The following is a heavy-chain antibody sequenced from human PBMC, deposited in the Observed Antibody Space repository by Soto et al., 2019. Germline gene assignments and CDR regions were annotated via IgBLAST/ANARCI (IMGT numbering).Heavy chain of an antibody. V-gene: IGHV3-30-3*01. J-gene: IGHJ4*02. CDR1: GFTFSSYA. CDR3: ARGYSSSWPQTVPDY. Sequence: QVQLVESGGGVVQPGRSLRLSCAASGFTFSSYAMHWVRQAPGKGLEWVAVISYDGSNKYYADSVKGRFTISRDNSKNTRYLQMNSLRAEDTAVYYCARGYSSSWPQTVPDYWGQGTLVTVS. CDR2: ISYDGSNK. D-gene: IGHD6-13*01.